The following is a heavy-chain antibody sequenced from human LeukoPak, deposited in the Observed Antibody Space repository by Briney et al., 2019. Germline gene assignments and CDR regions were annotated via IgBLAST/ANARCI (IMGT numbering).Heavy chain of an antibody. CDR2: VSYGGST. J-gene: IGHJ4*02. CDR3: ARNHGDCSSTSCYGYFDY. D-gene: IGHD2-2*01. Sequence: SETLSLTCTVSGGSISSYYWSWVRQPPGRGLEWIGYVSYGGSTDYNPSLKSRVIISIDTSKNQFSLRLISVTAADTAVYYCARNHGDCSSTSCYGYFDYWGQGTLVTVSS. V-gene: IGHV4-59*12. CDR1: GGSISSYY.